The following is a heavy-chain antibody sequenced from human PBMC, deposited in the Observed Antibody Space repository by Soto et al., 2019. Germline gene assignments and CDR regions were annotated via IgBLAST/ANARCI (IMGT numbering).Heavy chain of an antibody. V-gene: IGHV3-21*01. CDR3: ARDRRSKAARRPVYYYYYGMDV. D-gene: IGHD6-6*01. CDR2: ISSSSSYI. Sequence: PGGSLRLSCAASGFTFSSYSMNWVRQAPGKGLEWVSSISSSSSYIYYADSVKGRFTISRDNAKNSLYLQMNSLRAEDTAVYYCARDRRSKAARRPVYYYYYGMDVWGQGTTVTVSS. J-gene: IGHJ6*02. CDR1: GFTFSSYS.